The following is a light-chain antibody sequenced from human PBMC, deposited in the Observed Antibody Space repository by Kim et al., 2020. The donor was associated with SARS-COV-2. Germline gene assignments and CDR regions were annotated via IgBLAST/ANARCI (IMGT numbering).Light chain of an antibody. Sequence: EIVLTQSPGTLSLSPGERATLSCRASQTVSRNYFAWYQQRSGQAPRLLIYGISRRATDIPDRFSGSGSGTDFTLTISRLEPEDSAVYYCQQYGSSRGTFGQGTKLEI. CDR1: QTVSRNY. J-gene: IGKJ2*01. V-gene: IGKV3-20*01. CDR3: QQYGSSRGT. CDR2: GIS.